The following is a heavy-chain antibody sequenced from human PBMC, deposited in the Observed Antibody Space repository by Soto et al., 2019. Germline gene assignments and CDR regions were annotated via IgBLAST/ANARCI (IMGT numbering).Heavy chain of an antibody. CDR2: VYYSGTT. CDR1: GGSISNFY. D-gene: IGHD2-8*02. CDR3: ARHGTGGLNDY. J-gene: IGHJ4*02. Sequence: PSETLSLTCTVPGGSISNFYWSWIRQPPGKRLEWIGYVYYSGTTNYNPSLKSRVTISADTSKNQLSLELSSVTAADTAVYYCARHGTGGLNDYWGQGTLVTVSS. V-gene: IGHV4-59*08.